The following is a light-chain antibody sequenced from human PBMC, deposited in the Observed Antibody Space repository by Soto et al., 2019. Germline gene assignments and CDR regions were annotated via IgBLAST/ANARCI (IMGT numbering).Light chain of an antibody. Sequence: VLTQPPSVSGAPGQRVTLSCPGSISNIGAHYDVHWYQQLPGTAPKLLIYGNSNRPSGVPDRFSGSKSGTSASLTVSGLQAEDEADYYCSSYSGSNNCYVFGTGTKV. CDR3: SSYSGSNNCYV. J-gene: IGLJ1*01. CDR2: GNS. V-gene: IGLV1-40*01. CDR1: ISNIGAHYD.